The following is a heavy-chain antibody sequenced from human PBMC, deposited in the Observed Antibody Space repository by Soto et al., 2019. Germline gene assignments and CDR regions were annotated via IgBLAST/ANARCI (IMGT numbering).Heavy chain of an antibody. J-gene: IGHJ6*03. D-gene: IGHD2-2*01. V-gene: IGHV3-23*01. Sequence: GGSLRLSCAASGFTFSSYAMSWVRQAPGKGLEWVSAISGSGGSTYYADSVKGRFTISRDNSKNTLHLQMNSLRAEDTAVYYWAKSKGDVYCSSTSCYADTLNYYYYMDVWGKGTTVTVSS. CDR1: GFTFSSYA. CDR3: AKSKGDVYCSSTSCYADTLNYYYYMDV. CDR2: ISGSGGST.